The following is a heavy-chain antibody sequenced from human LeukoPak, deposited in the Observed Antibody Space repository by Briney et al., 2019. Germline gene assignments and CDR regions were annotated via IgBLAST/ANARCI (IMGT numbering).Heavy chain of an antibody. J-gene: IGHJ3*02. CDR1: GFTFSSYA. D-gene: IGHD4-17*01. Sequence: PGGSLRLSCAASGFTFSSYAMSWVRQAPGKGLEWVSAISGSGGSTYYADSVKGRFTISRDNSKNTLYLQMNSLRAEDTAVYYCAKDPSVTTYLPDAFDIWGQGTMVTVSS. V-gene: IGHV3-23*01. CDR2: ISGSGGST. CDR3: AKDPSVTTYLPDAFDI.